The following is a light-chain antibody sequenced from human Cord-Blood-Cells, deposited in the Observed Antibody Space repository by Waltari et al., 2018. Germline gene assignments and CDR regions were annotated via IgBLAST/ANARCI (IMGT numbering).Light chain of an antibody. CDR3: YSAADNNYV. J-gene: IGLJ1*01. Sequence: SYELPQPSSVSVSPGQTARITCPGAVMAKKYARWFQQKPGQAPVLVIYKDSERPSGIPERFSGSSSGSTVTLTISGAQVEDEADYYCYSAADNNYVFGTGTKVTVL. CDR1: VMAKKY. V-gene: IGLV3-27*01. CDR2: KDS.